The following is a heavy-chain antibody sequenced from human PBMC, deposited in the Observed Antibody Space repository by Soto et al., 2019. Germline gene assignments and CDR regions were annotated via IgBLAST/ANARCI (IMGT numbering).Heavy chain of an antibody. CDR2: INPRFGDT. V-gene: IGHV1-2*02. CDR3: ARNMDYYYGPGSGNGHGF. CDR1: GYTFTAYY. J-gene: IGHJ6*02. Sequence: QVQLVQSGAELKEPGDSVRVSCEASGYTFTAYYIHSVRQAPGQGLEWMGWINPRFGDTSYAQDFQGRVSMTRDTSISTVYMELSRLTSDDTAIYYCARNMDYYYGPGSGNGHGFWGQGTTVTVFS. D-gene: IGHD3-10*01.